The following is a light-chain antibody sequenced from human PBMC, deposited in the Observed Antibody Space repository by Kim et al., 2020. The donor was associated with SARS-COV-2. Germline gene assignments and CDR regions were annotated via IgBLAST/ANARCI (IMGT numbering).Light chain of an antibody. V-gene: IGKV1-5*03. Sequence: SASVGDRVTIACRASESVRSWLAWYQQKPGKAPKLLIYEASSLESGVPSRFSGSGSGTEFTLTISSLQPDDFATYYCQQYKSYPYTFGQGTKLEI. J-gene: IGKJ2*01. CDR3: QQYKSYPYT. CDR2: EAS. CDR1: ESVRSW.